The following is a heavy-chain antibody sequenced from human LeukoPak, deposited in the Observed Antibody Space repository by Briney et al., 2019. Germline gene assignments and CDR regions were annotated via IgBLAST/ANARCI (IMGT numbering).Heavy chain of an antibody. D-gene: IGHD7-27*01. J-gene: IGHJ3*02. Sequence: PGGSLRLSCAASGFAFSNYPMHWVRKAPGKGLEWVALISYEVSTKYYADSVKGRFTISRDNSKNTLFLQMNSLRVEDTAVYFCARAWGYDSFDIWGQGTMVTVS. CDR2: ISYEVSTK. CDR1: GFAFSNYP. CDR3: ARAWGYDSFDI. V-gene: IGHV3-30-3*01.